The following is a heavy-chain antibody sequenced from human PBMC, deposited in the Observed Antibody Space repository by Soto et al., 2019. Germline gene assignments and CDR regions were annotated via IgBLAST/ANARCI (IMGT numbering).Heavy chain of an antibody. V-gene: IGHV4-4*02. CDR3: ARAYGGYDDF. Sequence: SETLSLTCAVSGVSFSSSNWWCWVRQPPGKGLEWIWEIYHSGSTNYNPSLKSRVTISVDKSKNQFSLKLSSVTAADTAVYYRARAYGGYDDFWGQGALVPVSS. CDR1: GVSFSSSNW. D-gene: IGHD5-12*01. J-gene: IGHJ4*02. CDR2: IYHSGST.